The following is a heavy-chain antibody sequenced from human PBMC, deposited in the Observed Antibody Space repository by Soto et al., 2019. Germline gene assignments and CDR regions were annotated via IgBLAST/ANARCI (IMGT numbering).Heavy chain of an antibody. CDR1: GDSISSYS. D-gene: IGHD3-22*01. CDR3: AREAYYYDSSGYYHY. CDR2: IYYNGNT. Sequence: SLTCTVSGDSISSYSWSWIRQPPGKGLEWIGNIYYNGNTKYSPSLKSRVTMSVDTSKNHFSLKLISVTAADTAVYFCAREAYYYDSSGYYHYWGQGTLVTVSS. V-gene: IGHV4-59*12. J-gene: IGHJ4*02.